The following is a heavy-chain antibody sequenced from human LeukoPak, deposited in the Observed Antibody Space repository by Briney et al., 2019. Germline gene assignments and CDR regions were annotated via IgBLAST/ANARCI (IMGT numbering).Heavy chain of an antibody. CDR3: ASVGSGYYYDSSGYLGAFDI. J-gene: IGHJ3*02. Sequence: ASVKVSCKASGYTFTGYYMHWVRQAPGQGLQWMGWINPNSGDPNYAQTFQGRVTMTRDTSISTAYIQLNSLRSDDTAVYYCASVGSGYYYDSSGYLGAFDIWGQGTMVTVSS. D-gene: IGHD3-22*01. CDR2: INPNSGDP. CDR1: GYTFTGYY. V-gene: IGHV1-2*02.